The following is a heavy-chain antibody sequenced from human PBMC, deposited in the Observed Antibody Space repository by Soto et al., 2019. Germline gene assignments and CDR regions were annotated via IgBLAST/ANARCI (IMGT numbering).Heavy chain of an antibody. J-gene: IGHJ4*02. CDR2: TSYDGSNN. Sequence: QVQLVESGGGVVQPGTSLRLSCVGSGFTFRSYVIHWVRQAPGKGLEWVALTSYDGSNNFYGDSVKGRFTISRHNSRNTVELQMDSLRFEDTAIYYCARGGTTGGVDVWCQGTLVSVSS. CDR1: GFTFRSYV. V-gene: IGHV3-33*05. D-gene: IGHD3-16*01. CDR3: ARGGTTGGVDV.